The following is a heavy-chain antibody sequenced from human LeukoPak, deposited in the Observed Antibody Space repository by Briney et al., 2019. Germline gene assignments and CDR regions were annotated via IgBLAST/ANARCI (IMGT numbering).Heavy chain of an antibody. V-gene: IGHV1-2*02. CDR3: ARESDGTDAFDI. CDR1: GYTFTGYY. CDR2: INPNSGGT. J-gene: IGHJ3*02. D-gene: IGHD2-15*01. Sequence: GASVKVSCKASGYTFTGYYMHWVRQAPGQGLEWMGWINPNSGGTNYAQKFQGRVTMTRDTSISTAYMELSRLRSDDTAVYYYARESDGTDAFDIWGQGTMVTVSS.